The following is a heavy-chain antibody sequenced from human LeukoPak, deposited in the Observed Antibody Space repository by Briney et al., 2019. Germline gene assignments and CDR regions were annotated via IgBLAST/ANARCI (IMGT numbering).Heavy chain of an antibody. J-gene: IGHJ4*02. Sequence: SETLSLTCAVSGGSISSGGYSWSWVRQPPGKGLEWIGYIYHTGSTYYTPSLKSRVTISVDRSTNHFSLKLSSVTAADTAVYYCARGYEYSSSSAFDYWGQGTLVTVSS. CDR3: ARGYEYSSSSAFDY. CDR2: IYHTGST. CDR1: GGSISSGGYS. V-gene: IGHV4-30-2*01. D-gene: IGHD6-6*01.